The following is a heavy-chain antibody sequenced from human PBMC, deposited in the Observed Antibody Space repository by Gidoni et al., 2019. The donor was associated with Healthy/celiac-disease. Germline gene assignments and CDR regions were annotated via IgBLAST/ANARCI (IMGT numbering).Heavy chain of an antibody. J-gene: IGHJ6*02. CDR2: IIPILGIA. CDR3: ARVLQILCSGYDCYYYGMDV. CDR1: GGTFSSYA. D-gene: IGHD5-12*01. V-gene: IGHV1-69*04. Sequence: QVQLVQSGAEVKKPGSSVKVSCKASGGTFSSYAISWVRQAPGQGLEWMGRIIPILGIANYAQKFQGRVTITADKSTSTAYMELSSLRSEDTAVYYCARVLQILCSGYDCYYYGMDVWGQGTTVTVSS.